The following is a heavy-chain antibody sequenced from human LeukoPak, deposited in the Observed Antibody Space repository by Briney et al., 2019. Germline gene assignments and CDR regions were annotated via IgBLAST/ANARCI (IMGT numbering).Heavy chain of an antibody. V-gene: IGHV4-59*01. CDR1: GGSISSYY. CDR3: AGLAARGVTNAFDI. J-gene: IGHJ3*02. CDR2: IYYSGST. D-gene: IGHD6-6*01. Sequence: SETLSLTCTVSGGSISSYYWSWIRQPPGKGLEWIGYIYYSGSTNYNPSLKSRVTISVDTPKNQFSLKLSSVTAADTAVYYCAGLAARGVTNAFDIWGQGTMVTVSS.